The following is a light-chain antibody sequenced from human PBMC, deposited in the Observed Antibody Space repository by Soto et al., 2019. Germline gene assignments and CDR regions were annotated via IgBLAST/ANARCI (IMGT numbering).Light chain of an antibody. V-gene: IGKV1-5*03. J-gene: IGKJ1*01. CDR2: KAS. CDR1: QSISGL. CDR3: QQYNTFWT. Sequence: DIQMTQSPSTLSASVGDRVTITCRASQSISGLLAWYQQKPGQAPKLLIYKASGLESGVPSRFSGSGSGTEFTLTINGLQPDDFATYYCQQYNTFWTFGQGTKVEVK.